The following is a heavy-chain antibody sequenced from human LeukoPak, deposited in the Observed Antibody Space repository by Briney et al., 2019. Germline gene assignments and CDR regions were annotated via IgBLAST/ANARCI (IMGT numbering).Heavy chain of an antibody. D-gene: IGHD3-9*01. V-gene: IGHV5-10-1*01. J-gene: IGHJ4*02. Sequence: GESLKISCQGSGYSFTSYWISWVRQMPGKGLEWMGRIDPSDSYTSYSPSFQGHVTISADKSISTAYLQWSSLKASDTAMYYCARHLYYDILTGYSYYFDYWGQGTLVTVSS. CDR3: ARHLYYDILTGYSYYFDY. CDR2: IDPSDSYT. CDR1: GYSFTSYW.